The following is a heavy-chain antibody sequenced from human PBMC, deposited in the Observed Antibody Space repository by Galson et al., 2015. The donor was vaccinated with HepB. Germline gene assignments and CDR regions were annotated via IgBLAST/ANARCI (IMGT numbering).Heavy chain of an antibody. CDR2: ISNDGTNK. CDR3: VREEYGSGWYGSVMGNWFDP. Sequence: SLRLSCAGSGFTFSAYALHWVRQAPGKGLEWVAGISNDGTNKYYADSVKGRFTISRANSRNTIFLHMNSLRIEDTAIYYCVREEYGSGWYGSVMGNWFDPWGQGTLVTVSS. D-gene: IGHD6-19*01. CDR1: GFTFSAYA. V-gene: IGHV3-30*04. J-gene: IGHJ5*02.